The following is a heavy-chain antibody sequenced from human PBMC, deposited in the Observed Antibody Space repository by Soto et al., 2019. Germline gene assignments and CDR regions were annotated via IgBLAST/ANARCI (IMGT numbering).Heavy chain of an antibody. CDR1: GYTFTSYG. CDR2: ISPYNGNP. V-gene: IGHV1-18*01. Sequence: QVQLVQSGAEMKKPGASVKVSCKASGYTFTSYGISWVRQAPGQGLQWMGWISPYNGNPNYAHNLPCSVSITTDTSTSTASMVLMSLRSDDTALYYCPRAKSRLLPFSGFDPWGQGTLVTVSS. J-gene: IGHJ5*02. CDR3: PRAKSRLLPFSGFDP. D-gene: IGHD6-25*01.